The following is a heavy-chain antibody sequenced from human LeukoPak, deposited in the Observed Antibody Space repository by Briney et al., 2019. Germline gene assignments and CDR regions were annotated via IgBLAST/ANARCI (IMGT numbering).Heavy chain of an antibody. Sequence: SETLSLTCTVSGGSISSYYWSWIRQPPGKGLEWIGYIYYSGSTNYNPSLKSRVTISVDTSKNQFSLKLSSVTAADTAVYYCASEGYYYDSSGQSSYYFDYWGQGTLVTVSS. CDR2: IYYSGST. CDR3: ASEGYYYDSSGQSSYYFDY. V-gene: IGHV4-59*12. D-gene: IGHD3-22*01. CDR1: GGSISSYY. J-gene: IGHJ4*02.